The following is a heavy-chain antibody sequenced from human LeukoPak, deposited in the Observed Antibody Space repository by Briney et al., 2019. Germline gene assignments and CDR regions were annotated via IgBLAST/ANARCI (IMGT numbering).Heavy chain of an antibody. CDR2: IIPILGIA. CDR3: AVYGVHSLRNFDY. CDR1: GGTFSSYA. J-gene: IGHJ4*02. V-gene: IGHV1-69*04. D-gene: IGHD4-23*01. Sequence: GASVKVSCKASGGTFSSYAISWVRQAPGQGLEWMGRIIPILGIANYAQKFQGRVTITADKSTSTAYMELSSLRSEDTAVYYCAVYGVHSLRNFDYWGQGTLVTVSS.